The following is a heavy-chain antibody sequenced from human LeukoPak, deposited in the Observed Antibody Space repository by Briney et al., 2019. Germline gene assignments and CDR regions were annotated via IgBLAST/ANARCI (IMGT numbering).Heavy chain of an antibody. CDR2: ISFNDGNT. CDR1: GYTLTSHG. D-gene: IGHD3-10*01. CDR3: ARDQSPRGIDY. J-gene: IGHJ4*02. Sequence: ASVKVSCKASGYTLTSHGISWVRQAPGQGLEWIGWISFNDGNTNYAQKLQGRMTMTTDTSTSTAYMELRSLRSDDTAVYYCARDQSPRGIDYWGQGTLVTVSS. V-gene: IGHV1-18*01.